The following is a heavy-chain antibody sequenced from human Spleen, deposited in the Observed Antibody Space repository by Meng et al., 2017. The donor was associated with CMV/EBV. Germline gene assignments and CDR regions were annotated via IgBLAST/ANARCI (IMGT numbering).Heavy chain of an antibody. CDR3: ARDRKYCSSTSCYMDYYYGMDV. J-gene: IGHJ6*02. V-gene: IGHV1-46*01. CDR1: GYTFTSYY. D-gene: IGHD2-2*02. Sequence: ASVKVSCKAYGYTFTSYYMHWVRQAPGQGLEWMGIINPSGGSTSYAQKFQGRVTMTRDTSTSTVYMELSSLRSEDTAVYYCARDRKYCSSTSCYMDYYYGMDVWGQGTTVTVSS. CDR2: INPSGGST.